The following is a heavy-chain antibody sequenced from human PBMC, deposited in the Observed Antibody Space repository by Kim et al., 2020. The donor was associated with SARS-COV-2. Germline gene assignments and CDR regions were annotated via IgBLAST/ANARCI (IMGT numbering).Heavy chain of an antibody. CDR3: ARGLGGATQYFDY. J-gene: IGHJ4*02. D-gene: IGHD1-26*01. Sequence: PALKSQVTISVDTSKNQFSLKLGSVDAAGTAVYYCARGLGGATQYFDYWGQGTLVTVSS. V-gene: IGHV4-34*01.